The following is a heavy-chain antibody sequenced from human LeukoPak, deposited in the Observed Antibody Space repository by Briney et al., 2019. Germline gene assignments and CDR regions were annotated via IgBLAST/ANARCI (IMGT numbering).Heavy chain of an antibody. CDR2: INHSGST. J-gene: IGHJ5*02. V-gene: IGHV4-39*01. Sequence: SETLSLTCTVSGGSISSSSYYWSWIRQPPGKGLEWIGEINHSGSTNYNPSLKSRVTISVDTSKNQFSLKLSSVTAADTAVYYCARHRVRWFGEMNWFDPWGQGTLVTVSS. CDR3: ARHRVRWFGEMNWFDP. D-gene: IGHD3-10*01. CDR1: GGSISSSSYY.